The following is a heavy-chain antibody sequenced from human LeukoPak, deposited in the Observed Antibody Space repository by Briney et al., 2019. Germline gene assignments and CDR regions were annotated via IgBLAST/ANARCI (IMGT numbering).Heavy chain of an antibody. Sequence: ASVKVSCKASGGTFSSYAISWVRQAPGQGLEWMGGIIPIFGTANYAQKFQGRVTITADESTGTAYMELSSLRSDDTAVYYCARGQGRSAAGAFDYWGQGTLVTVSS. CDR1: GGTFSSYA. CDR2: IIPIFGTA. J-gene: IGHJ4*02. CDR3: ARGQGRSAAGAFDY. V-gene: IGHV1-69*13. D-gene: IGHD6-13*01.